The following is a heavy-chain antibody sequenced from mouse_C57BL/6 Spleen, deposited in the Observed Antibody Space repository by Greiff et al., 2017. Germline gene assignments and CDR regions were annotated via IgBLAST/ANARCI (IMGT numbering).Heavy chain of an antibody. V-gene: IGHV1-81*01. Sequence: LQESGAELARPGASVKLSCKASGYTFTSYGISWVKQRTGQGLEWIGEIYPRSGNTYYNEKFKGKATLTADKSSSTAYMELRSLTSEDSAVYFCARPGNYYAMDYWGQGTSVTVSS. CDR3: ARPGNYYAMDY. CDR2: IYPRSGNT. CDR1: GYTFTSYG. J-gene: IGHJ4*01.